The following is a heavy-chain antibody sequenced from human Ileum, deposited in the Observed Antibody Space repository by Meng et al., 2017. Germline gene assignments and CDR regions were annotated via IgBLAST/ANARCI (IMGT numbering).Heavy chain of an antibody. CDR3: ARDRFSSGSSNWFDP. V-gene: IGHV4-31*03. D-gene: IGHD3-10*01. Sequence: QSPSPDSGQGLVKPAQTLSLPRTVSGVSISRGFYHWNWSRQHPGKGLEWIGSIYYSGTIYYNPSLKSRVTISLDTSKNQFSLNLSYVTAADTAVYYCARDRFSSGSSNWFDPWGQGTLVTVSS. CDR2: IYYSGTI. J-gene: IGHJ5*02. CDR1: GVSISRGFYH.